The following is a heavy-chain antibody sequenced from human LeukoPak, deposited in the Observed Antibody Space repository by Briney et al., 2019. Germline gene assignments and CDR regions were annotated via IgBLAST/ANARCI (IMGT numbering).Heavy chain of an antibody. V-gene: IGHV4-61*01. CDR3: ARGPYYYYYYMDV. CDR1: GYSISSGYY. CDR2: IYYSGST. Sequence: SETLSLTCTVSGYSISSGYYWSWIRQPPGKGLEWIGYIYYSGSTNYNPSLKSRVTISVDTSKNQFSLKLSSVTAADTAVYYCARGPYYYYYYMDVWGKGTTVTVSS. J-gene: IGHJ6*03.